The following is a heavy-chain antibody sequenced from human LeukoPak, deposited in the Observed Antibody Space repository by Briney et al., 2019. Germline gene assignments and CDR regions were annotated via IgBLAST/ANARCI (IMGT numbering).Heavy chain of an antibody. D-gene: IGHD6-13*01. Sequence: GGSLRLSCAASGFTFSDYYMSWIRQAPGKGLEWVSYISSTGSTIDYAYSVKGRFTISRDNAENSLYLQMNSLRAEDTAVYYCVSSPFFYGSTWYASEAFYFDHWGQGTLVTVSS. J-gene: IGHJ4*02. CDR1: GFTFSDYY. CDR2: ISSTGSTI. V-gene: IGHV3-11*01. CDR3: VSSPFFYGSTWYASEAFYFDH.